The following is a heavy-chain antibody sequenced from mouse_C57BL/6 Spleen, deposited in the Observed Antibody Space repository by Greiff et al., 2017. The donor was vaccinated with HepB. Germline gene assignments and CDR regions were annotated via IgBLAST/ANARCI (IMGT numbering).Heavy chain of an antibody. J-gene: IGHJ4*01. Sequence: VQLQQSGPELVKPGASVKISCKASGYAFSSSWMNWVKQRPGKGLEWIGRIYPGDGDTNYNGKFKGKATLTADKSSSTAYMQLSSLTSEDSAVYFCASYYYGSSYSYYAMDYWGQGTSVTVSS. CDR2: IYPGDGDT. V-gene: IGHV1-82*01. CDR3: ASYYYGSSYSYYAMDY. CDR1: GYAFSSSW. D-gene: IGHD1-1*01.